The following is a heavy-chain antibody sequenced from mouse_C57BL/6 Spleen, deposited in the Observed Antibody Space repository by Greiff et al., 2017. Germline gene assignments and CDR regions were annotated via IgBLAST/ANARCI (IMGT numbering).Heavy chain of an antibody. CDR1: GFTFSSYA. Sequence: EVQVVESGEGLVKPGGSLKLSCAASGFTFSSYAMSWVRQTPEKRLEWVAYISSGGDYIYYADTVKGRFTISRDNARNTLYLQMSSLKSEDTAMYYCTRDYGSSWFAYWGQGTLVTVSA. CDR2: ISSGGDYI. CDR3: TRDYGSSWFAY. J-gene: IGHJ3*01. D-gene: IGHD1-1*01. V-gene: IGHV5-9-1*02.